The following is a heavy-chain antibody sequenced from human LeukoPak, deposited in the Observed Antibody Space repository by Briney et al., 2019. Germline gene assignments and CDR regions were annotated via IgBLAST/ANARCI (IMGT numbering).Heavy chain of an antibody. CDR1: GGSFSGYY. D-gene: IGHD3-10*01. Sequence: SETLSLTCAVYGGSFSGYYWSWIRQPPGKGLEWIGEINHSGSTNYNPSLKCRVTISVDTSKNQFSLKLSSVTAADTAVYYCARRGKRITMVRGPRDWFDPWGQGTLVTVSS. CDR2: INHSGST. J-gene: IGHJ5*02. V-gene: IGHV4-34*01. CDR3: ARRGKRITMVRGPRDWFDP.